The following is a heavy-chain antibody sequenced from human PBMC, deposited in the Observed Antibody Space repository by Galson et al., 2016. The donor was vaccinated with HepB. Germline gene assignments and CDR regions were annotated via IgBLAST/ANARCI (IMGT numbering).Heavy chain of an antibody. CDR2: ISGSGTTT. J-gene: IGHJ4*02. CDR1: GFTFSSYA. V-gene: IGHV3-23*01. D-gene: IGHD2-15*01. CDR3: AKEIGYLLEGRNYFEY. Sequence: SLRLSCAASGFTFSSYAMSWVRQAPGKGLEWVSGISGSGTTTFYQDSVKGRFSISRDNSKNTLYVQMNSLRAEDTAVYYCAKEIGYLLEGRNYFEYWGRGTRVTVSS.